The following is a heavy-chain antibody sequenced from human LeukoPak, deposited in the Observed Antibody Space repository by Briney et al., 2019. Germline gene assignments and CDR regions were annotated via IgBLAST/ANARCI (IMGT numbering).Heavy chain of an antibody. J-gene: IGHJ4*02. Sequence: SVKVSCKASGGTFSSYAISWVRQAPGQGLEWMGRIIPILGIANYAQKFQGRVTITADKSTSTAYMELSSLRSEDTAVYYCVSRPSSSWAYWGQGTLVTVSS. CDR3: VSRPSSSWAY. CDR1: GGTFSSYA. V-gene: IGHV1-69*04. CDR2: IIPILGIA. D-gene: IGHD6-13*01.